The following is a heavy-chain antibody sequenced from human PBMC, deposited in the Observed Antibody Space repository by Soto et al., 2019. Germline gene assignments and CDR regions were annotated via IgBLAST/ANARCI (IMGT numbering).Heavy chain of an antibody. V-gene: IGHV1-46*01. Sequence: QVQLVQSGAEVKKPGASVKVSCKASGYTFTSYYMHWVRQAPGQGLEWMGIINPSGGSTSYAQKFQGRVNLTRDMSTSAVYGELSSLRSEDTALDYCAREGGRPWELWRRVYYYCGMGVWGQGPTVTVSS. CDR2: INPSGGST. CDR3: AREGGRPWELWRRVYYYCGMGV. D-gene: IGHD1-26*01. CDR1: GYTFTSYY. J-gene: IGHJ6*02.